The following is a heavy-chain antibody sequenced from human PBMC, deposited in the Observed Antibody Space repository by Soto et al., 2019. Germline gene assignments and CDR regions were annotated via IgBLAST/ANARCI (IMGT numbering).Heavy chain of an antibody. V-gene: IGHV3-53*01. CDR3: ATWHVREHAYDV. CDR2: VYDLDGT. CDR1: GLTVSGKKY. D-gene: IGHD3-3*01. J-gene: IGHJ3*01. Sequence: DVQLVESGGGPIQPGGSLRLSCVASGLTVSGKKYMAWVRQAPGKGPEWVSGVYDLDGTYYADSVRGRCTTSLDSSRTTVYLQMRDLRPEDTALYFCATWHVREHAYDVWGQGTMVTVSS.